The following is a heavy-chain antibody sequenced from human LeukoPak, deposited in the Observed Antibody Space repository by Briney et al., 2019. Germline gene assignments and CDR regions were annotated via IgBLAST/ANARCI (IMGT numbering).Heavy chain of an antibody. Sequence: PGGSLRLSCVASGFTFNSYPIYWIRQAPGKGLEYVSGISSTGETTYYANSVRGRFTISRDNSKNTLYLQMGSLRVEDMAVYYCARGPSGATSDDAFGIWGQGTMVTVSS. D-gene: IGHD1-26*01. CDR1: GFTFNSYP. J-gene: IGHJ3*02. CDR3: ARGPSGATSDDAFGI. CDR2: ISSTGETT. V-gene: IGHV3-64*01.